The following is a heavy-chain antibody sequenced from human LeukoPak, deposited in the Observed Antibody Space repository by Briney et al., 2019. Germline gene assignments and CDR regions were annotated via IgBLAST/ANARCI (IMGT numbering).Heavy chain of an antibody. Sequence: GGPLRLSCAASGFTFSSYSMNWIRQAPGKGLEWVASISSSSYIYYADSVKGRFTISRDNAKNSLYLQMNSLRAEDTAVYYCARDSTGTTGYWGQGTLVTVSS. D-gene: IGHD1-1*01. CDR1: GFTFSSYS. V-gene: IGHV3-21*01. CDR2: ISSSSYI. J-gene: IGHJ4*02. CDR3: ARDSTGTTGY.